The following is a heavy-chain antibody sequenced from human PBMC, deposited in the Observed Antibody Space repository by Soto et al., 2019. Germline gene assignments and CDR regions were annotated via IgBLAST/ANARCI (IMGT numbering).Heavy chain of an antibody. J-gene: IGHJ4*02. CDR2: ISYDGSNK. V-gene: IGHV3-30*18. CDR1: GFTFSSYG. CDR3: AKDPKLPLDY. Sequence: PGGSLRLSCAASGFTFSSYGMHWVRQAPGKGLEWVAVISYDGSNKYYADSVKGRFTISRDNSKNTLYLQMNSLRAEDTAVYYCAKDPKLPLDYWGQGTLVTVSS. D-gene: IGHD2-21*01.